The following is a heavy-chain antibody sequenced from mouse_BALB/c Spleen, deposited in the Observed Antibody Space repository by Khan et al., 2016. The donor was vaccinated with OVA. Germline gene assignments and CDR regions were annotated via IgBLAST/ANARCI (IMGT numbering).Heavy chain of an antibody. D-gene: IGHD2-4*01. CDR2: IWSGGST. CDR1: GFSLTNYG. J-gene: IGHJ3*01. CDR3: ARNYDYDEGLTY. Sequence: VQLKESGPGLVQPTQSLSITCTVSGFSLTNYGVHWVRQSPGKGLEWLGLIWSGGSTDYNAAFISRLSISKDNSKSQVFFKMNSLQANDTAIYYCARNYDYDEGLTYWGQGTLVTVSA. V-gene: IGHV2-2*02.